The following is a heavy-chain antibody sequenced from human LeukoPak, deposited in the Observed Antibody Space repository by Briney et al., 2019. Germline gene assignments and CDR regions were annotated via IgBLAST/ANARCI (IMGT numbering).Heavy chain of an antibody. Sequence: GGSLRLSCAVSGFTFREHAMTWVRQTPGEGLEWVSDINAGADKIQYADSVRGRFTVSRDNPKNTLFLHMNNVRAEDSAVYFCGYYDSSGYYYGRLRYWGRGTPVTVSS. CDR3: GYYDSSGYYYGRLRY. V-gene: IGHV3-23*01. CDR1: GFTFREHA. CDR2: INAGADKI. D-gene: IGHD3-22*01. J-gene: IGHJ4*02.